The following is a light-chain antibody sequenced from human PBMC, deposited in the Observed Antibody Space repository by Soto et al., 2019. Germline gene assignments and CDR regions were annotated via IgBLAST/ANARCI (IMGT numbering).Light chain of an antibody. Sequence: DIQMTQSPSSLSASVGDRVTITCRASQSISSYLNWYQQKPGIAPKLLIYAASSLQSGVPSRCSGSGSGTDFTLTISSLQPEDFATYYCQQSYSTPRITFGPGTKVDIK. CDR3: QQSYSTPRIT. J-gene: IGKJ3*01. CDR2: AAS. V-gene: IGKV1-39*01. CDR1: QSISSY.